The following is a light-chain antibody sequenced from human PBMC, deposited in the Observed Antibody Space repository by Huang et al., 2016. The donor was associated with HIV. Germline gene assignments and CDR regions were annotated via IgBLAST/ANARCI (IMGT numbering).Light chain of an antibody. V-gene: IGKV3-15*01. CDR1: QSITRY. CDR3: HQYNDWPRT. CDR2: DAS. J-gene: IGKJ1*01. Sequence: EIVMTQSPATLSVSPGERAILFCRASQSITRYLAWYQQKPGQAPRLLIYDASTRATGIPARFSGSASGTEYTLTISSLQSEDFAVYYCHQYNDWPRTFGQGTKVEIK.